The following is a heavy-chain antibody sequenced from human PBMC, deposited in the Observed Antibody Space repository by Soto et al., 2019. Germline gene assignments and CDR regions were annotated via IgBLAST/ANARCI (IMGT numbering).Heavy chain of an antibody. CDR2: IYYSGST. V-gene: IGHV4-30-4*01. Sequence: PSETLSLTCTVSGGSISSGDYYWSWIRQPPGKGLEWIGYIYYSGSTYYNPSLKSRVTISVDTSKNQFSLKLSSVTAADTAVYYCASEEAQYYYDSSGYPHHAFDIWGQGTMVTVSS. CDR1: GGSISSGDYY. D-gene: IGHD3-22*01. CDR3: ASEEAQYYYDSSGYPHHAFDI. J-gene: IGHJ3*02.